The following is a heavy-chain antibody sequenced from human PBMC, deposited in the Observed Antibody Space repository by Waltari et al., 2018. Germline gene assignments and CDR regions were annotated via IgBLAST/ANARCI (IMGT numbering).Heavy chain of an antibody. D-gene: IGHD3-9*01. CDR2: IYTSGST. CDR1: GGSISSYY. V-gene: IGHV4-4*07. J-gene: IGHJ4*02. CDR3: ARDRVYDILTGYQAFDY. Sequence: GPGLVKPSETLSLTCTVSGGSISSYYWSWIRQPAGKGLEWIGRIYTSGSTNYNPSLKSRVTISVDKSKNQFSLKLSSVTAADTAVYYCARDRVYDILTGYQAFDYWGQGTLVTVSS.